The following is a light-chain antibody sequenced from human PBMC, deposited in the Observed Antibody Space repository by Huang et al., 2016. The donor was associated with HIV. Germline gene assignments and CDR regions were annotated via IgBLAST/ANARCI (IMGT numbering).Light chain of an antibody. Sequence: EIVMTQSPDTLSVFPGERVTLSCRASESVSSSLAWYQQKSVQAPRFLIYDASTSATGIPARFSGSGSWTEFTLTINSLLSEDFAVYYCQQYNDWPPITFGQGTRLDMK. J-gene: IGKJ5*01. CDR2: DAS. CDR3: QQYNDWPPIT. CDR1: ESVSSS. V-gene: IGKV3-15*01.